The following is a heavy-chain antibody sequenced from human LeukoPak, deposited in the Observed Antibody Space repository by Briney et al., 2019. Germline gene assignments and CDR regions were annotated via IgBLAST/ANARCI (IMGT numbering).Heavy chain of an antibody. CDR2: IFHTGDS. D-gene: IGHD3-10*01. V-gene: IGHV4-59*08. Sequence: SETLSLTCTVSGVSTSDSYWSWIRQPPGTGLEWIGYIFHTGDSHHNPSFRSRVSISLDTSKDQISLRLTSVTAADTAVYYCAGHRFASPLDSWGQGTLVTVSS. J-gene: IGHJ4*02. CDR3: AGHRFASPLDS. CDR1: GVSTSDSY.